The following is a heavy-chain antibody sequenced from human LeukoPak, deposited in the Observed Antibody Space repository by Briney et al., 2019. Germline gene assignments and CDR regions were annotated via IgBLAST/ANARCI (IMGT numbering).Heavy chain of an antibody. CDR3: ASSSSSHYYFDY. CDR2: IIPIFGTA. D-gene: IGHD6-6*01. V-gene: IGHV1-69*01. CDR1: GGTFSSYA. Sequence: SVKVSCKASGGTFSSYAISWVRQAPGQGLEWMGGIIPIFGTANYAQKFQGRVTITADESTSTAYMELSSLRSGDTAVYYCASSSSSHYYFDYWGQGTLVTVSS. J-gene: IGHJ4*02.